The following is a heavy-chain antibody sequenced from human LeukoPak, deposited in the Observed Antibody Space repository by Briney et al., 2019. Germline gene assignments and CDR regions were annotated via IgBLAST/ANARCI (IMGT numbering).Heavy chain of an antibody. Sequence: LGESLKISCKGSGYSFTSYWIGWVRQMPGKGLEWMGIIYPGDSDTRYSPSFQGQVTISADKSISTAYLQWSSLKASDTAMFYCARTVAAAGVSDPDAFDIWGQGTMVTVSS. D-gene: IGHD6-13*01. CDR3: ARTVAAAGVSDPDAFDI. V-gene: IGHV5-51*01. CDR2: IYPGDSDT. J-gene: IGHJ3*02. CDR1: GYSFTSYW.